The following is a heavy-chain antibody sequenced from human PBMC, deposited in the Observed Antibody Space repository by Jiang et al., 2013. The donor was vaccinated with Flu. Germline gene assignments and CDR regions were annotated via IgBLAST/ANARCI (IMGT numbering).Heavy chain of an antibody. CDR1: GFTFSSYG. CDR2: IWYDGSNK. D-gene: IGHD4-17*01. J-gene: IGHJ4*02. CDR3: AKTSGPYGDHHSPFDY. V-gene: IGHV3-33*06. Sequence: QLLESGGGVVQPGRSLRLSCAASGFTFSSYGMHWVRQAPGKGLEWVAAIWYDGSNKYYVDSVKGRFTISRDNSKNTLYLEMNSLRAEDTAVYYCAKTSGPYGDHHSPFDYWGQGTLVTVSS.